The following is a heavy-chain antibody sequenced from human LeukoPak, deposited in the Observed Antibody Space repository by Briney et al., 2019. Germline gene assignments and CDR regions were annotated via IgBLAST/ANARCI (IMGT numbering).Heavy chain of an antibody. Sequence: GSLRLSCAASGFTFSSYSMNWARQPPGKGLEWIGEINHSGSTNYNPSLKSRVTISVDTSKNQFSPKLSSVTAADTAVYYCARGQTTVTTSGDYFDYWGQGTLVTVSS. J-gene: IGHJ4*02. CDR2: INHSGST. V-gene: IGHV4-34*01. D-gene: IGHD4-17*01. CDR1: GFTFSSYS. CDR3: ARGQTTVTTSGDYFDY.